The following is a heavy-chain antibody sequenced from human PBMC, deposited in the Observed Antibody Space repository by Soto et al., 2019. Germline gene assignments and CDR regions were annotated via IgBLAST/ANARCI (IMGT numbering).Heavy chain of an antibody. J-gene: IGHJ3*02. CDR1: GFSLTTSGVA. Sequence: QITLKETGPSLVKPTQNLTLTCTFSGFSLTTSGVAVGWIRQPPGKALEWLALIYGDDDKRYSTSLKTRLAISRGTSENQVVLTMTDMDPVDTATYYCAHSKFCSYFGAFVIWGQGTMVTVSS. CDR2: IYGDDDK. D-gene: IGHD1-26*01. V-gene: IGHV2-5*02. CDR3: AHSKFCSYFGAFVI.